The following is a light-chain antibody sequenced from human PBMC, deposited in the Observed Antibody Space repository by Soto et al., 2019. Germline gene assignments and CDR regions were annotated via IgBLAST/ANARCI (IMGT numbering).Light chain of an antibody. J-gene: IGKJ4*01. CDR2: GAS. V-gene: IGKV3-15*01. CDR1: QSVSSD. Sequence: ASQSVSSDLAWYQHKPGQAPRLLIYGASTRATGIPVRFSGSGSGTDFTLTISSLQSEDFAVYYCQHYNNQPLTFGGGTKVDIK. CDR3: QHYNNQPLT.